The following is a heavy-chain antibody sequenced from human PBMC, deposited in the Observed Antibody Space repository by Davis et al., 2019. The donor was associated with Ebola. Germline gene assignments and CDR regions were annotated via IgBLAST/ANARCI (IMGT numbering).Heavy chain of an antibody. V-gene: IGHV1-46*02. Sequence: ASVKVSCKASGYTFNSYYIHWVRQAPGQGLEWMGIINPSGGSTTYAQKFQGRVTMTRDTSTRTVYLELSSLRSDDTAVYYCARGEHAFDIWGQGTMVTVSS. CDR2: INPSGGST. CDR1: GYTFNSYY. J-gene: IGHJ3*02. CDR3: ARGEHAFDI.